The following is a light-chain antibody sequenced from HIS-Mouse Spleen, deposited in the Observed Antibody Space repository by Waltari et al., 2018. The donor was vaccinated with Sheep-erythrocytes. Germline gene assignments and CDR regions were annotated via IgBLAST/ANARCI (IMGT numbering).Light chain of an antibody. CDR2: GKN. J-gene: IGLJ3*02. CDR3: NSRDSSGNLWV. Sequence: SSELTQDPAVSVALGQTVRITCQGDSLSSYYVSWYQQKPGQAPVLVIYGKNNRPSGIPDRFSGSSSGNTASLTITGAQAEDEADYYCNSRDSSGNLWVFGGGTKLTVL. CDR1: SLSSYY. V-gene: IGLV3-19*01.